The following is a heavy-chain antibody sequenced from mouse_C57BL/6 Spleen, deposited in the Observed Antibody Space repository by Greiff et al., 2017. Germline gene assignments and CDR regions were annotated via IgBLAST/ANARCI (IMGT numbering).Heavy chain of an antibody. Sequence: VQLPQPGAELVIPGASVKLFCQASCYTFTSYWMHWVKQRAGQGLEWIGEIDSSYSYTNYNQKFKGKSTLTVDKSSSTAYMQLSSLTSEDSAVYYCARGGNYGYFDVWGTGTTVTVSS. J-gene: IGHJ1*03. D-gene: IGHD2-1*01. CDR2: IDSSYSYT. CDR1: CYTFTSYW. V-gene: IGHV1-69*01. CDR3: ARGGNYGYFDV.